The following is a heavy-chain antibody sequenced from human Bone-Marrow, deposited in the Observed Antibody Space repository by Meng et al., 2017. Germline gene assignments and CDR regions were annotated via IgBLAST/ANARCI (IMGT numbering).Heavy chain of an antibody. J-gene: IGHJ4*02. CDR2: IKQDGSEK. CDR3: ARKRSGWGYYFDY. CDR1: GFTFSSYW. Sequence: GGSLRLSCAASGFTFSSYWMSWVRQAPGQGLEWVANIKQDGSEKYYVDSVKGRFTISRDNAKNSLYLQMNSLRAEDTAVYYCARKRSGWGYYFDYWGQGTRVTVSS. V-gene: IGHV3-7*01. D-gene: IGHD6-19*01.